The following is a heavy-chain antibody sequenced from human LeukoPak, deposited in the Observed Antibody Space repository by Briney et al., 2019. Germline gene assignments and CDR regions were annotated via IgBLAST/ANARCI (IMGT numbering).Heavy chain of an antibody. CDR1: AYNFTSYG. CDR3: AREGSGWYGHYFDY. D-gene: IGHD6-19*01. J-gene: IGHJ4*02. CDR2: ISAYNGNT. Sequence: ASVKVSCKASAYNFTSYGISWVRQAPGQGLEWMGWISAYNGNTNYAQKLQGRVTMTTDTSTSTAYMELRSLRSDDTAVYYCAREGSGWYGHYFDYWGQGTLATVSS. V-gene: IGHV1-18*01.